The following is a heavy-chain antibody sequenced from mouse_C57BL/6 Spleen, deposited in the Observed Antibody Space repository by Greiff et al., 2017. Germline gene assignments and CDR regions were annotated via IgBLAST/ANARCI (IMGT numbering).Heavy chain of an antibody. D-gene: IGHD2-1*01. CDR3: ARSIYYGNFAMDD. Sequence: QVQLQQPGAELVKPGASVKLSCKASGYTFTSYWMHWVKQRPGQGLEWIGMIHPNSGSTNYNEKFKSKATLTVDKSSSTAYMQLSSLTSEDSAVYYCARSIYYGNFAMDDWGQGTSVTVSA. CDR1: GYTFTSYW. V-gene: IGHV1-64*01. CDR2: IHPNSGST. J-gene: IGHJ4*01.